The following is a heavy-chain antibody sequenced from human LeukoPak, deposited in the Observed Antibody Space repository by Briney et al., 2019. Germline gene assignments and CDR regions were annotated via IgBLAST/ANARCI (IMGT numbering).Heavy chain of an antibody. D-gene: IGHD2-15*01. CDR3: ARGTARIVVVVAGFDP. V-gene: IGHV1-2*06. J-gene: IGHJ5*02. Sequence: ASVKVSCKASGYTFTGYYMHWARQAPGQGLEWMGRINPNSGGTNYAQKFQGRVTMTRDTSISTAYMELSRLRSDDTAVYYCARGTARIVVVVAGFDPWGQGTLVTVSS. CDR2: INPNSGGT. CDR1: GYTFTGYY.